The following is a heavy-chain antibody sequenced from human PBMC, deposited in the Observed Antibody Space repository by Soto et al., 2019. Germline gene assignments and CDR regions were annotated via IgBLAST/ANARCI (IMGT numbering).Heavy chain of an antibody. CDR2: ISAYNGNT. CDR1: GYTFTSYG. Sequence: ASVKVSCKASGYTFTSYGISWVRQAPGQGLEWMGWISAYNGNTNYAQKLQGRVTMTTDTSTSTAYMELRSLRSDDTAVYYCARSRGSSPALDYYGMDVWGQGTTVTVSS. V-gene: IGHV1-18*01. J-gene: IGHJ6*02. D-gene: IGHD6-6*01. CDR3: ARSRGSSPALDYYGMDV.